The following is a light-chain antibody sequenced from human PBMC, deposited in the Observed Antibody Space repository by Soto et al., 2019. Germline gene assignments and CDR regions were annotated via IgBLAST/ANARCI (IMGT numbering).Light chain of an antibody. CDR3: QQYGSSPGT. V-gene: IGKV3-20*01. CDR1: QSVSSSY. CDR2: GAS. Sequence: EILWTQSPDTVVLTPGEEPTLPCRASQSVSSSYLAWYQQKPGQAPRLLIYGASSRATGIPDRFSGSGSGTDFTLTISRLEPEDFAVYSCQQYGSSPGTFGQGTKVDIK. J-gene: IGKJ1*01.